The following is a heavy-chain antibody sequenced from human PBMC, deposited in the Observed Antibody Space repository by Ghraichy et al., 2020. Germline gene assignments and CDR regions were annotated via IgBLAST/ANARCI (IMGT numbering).Heavy chain of an antibody. J-gene: IGHJ3*02. CDR1: GYTFTSYD. CDR3: AITSYDSSVYYYGRYAFDI. CDR2: MNPKSGNT. V-gene: IGHV1-8*03. Sequence: ASVKVSCKASGYTFTSYDINWVRQATGQGLEWMGWMNPKSGNTGYAQKFQGRVTITRNTSINTASMELSSLRSEDTAVYYCAITSYDSSVYYYGRYAFDIWGQGTMLTVSS. D-gene: IGHD3-22*01.